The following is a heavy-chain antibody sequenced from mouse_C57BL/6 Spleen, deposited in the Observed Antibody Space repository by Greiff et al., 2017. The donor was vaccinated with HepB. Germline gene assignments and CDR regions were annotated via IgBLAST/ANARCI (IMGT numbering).Heavy chain of an antibody. Sequence: VKLMESGPGLVAPSQSLSITCTVSGFSLTSYALSWVRHPPGKGLEWLGVIWTGGGTNYNSALQSRLSISKDNSKSQVFLKMNSLHTDDTARYYCGRSDDSSYGYFDVWGTGTTVTVSS. CDR3: GRSDDSSYGYFDV. V-gene: IGHV2-9-1*01. CDR2: IWTGGGT. D-gene: IGHD1-1*01. CDR1: GFSLTSYA. J-gene: IGHJ1*03.